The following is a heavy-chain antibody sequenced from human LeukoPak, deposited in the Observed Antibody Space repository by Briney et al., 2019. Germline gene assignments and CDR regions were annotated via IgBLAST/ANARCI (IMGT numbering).Heavy chain of an antibody. CDR3: ARDLRGDAFDI. Sequence: GGSLRLFCAASGFTFSRCWMIGVRQAPGKGLEGVAKIKQDGSEKYYVDSVKGRFTISRDNAKNSLYLQMNSLRAEDTAVYYCARDLRGDAFDIWGQGTMVTVSS. J-gene: IGHJ3*02. V-gene: IGHV3-7*01. CDR1: GFTFSRCW. CDR2: IKQDGSEK.